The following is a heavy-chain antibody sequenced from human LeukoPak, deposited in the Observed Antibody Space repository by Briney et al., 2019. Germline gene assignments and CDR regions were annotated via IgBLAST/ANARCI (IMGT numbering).Heavy chain of an antibody. CDR2: IWYDGSNE. CDR3: AKGEYYYDSSGYKAEYFQH. V-gene: IGHV3-33*06. J-gene: IGHJ1*01. D-gene: IGHD3-22*01. Sequence: GGSLRLSCAASGFTFSSYGMHWVRQAPGKGLEWVAVIWYDGSNEYYADSVKGRFTISRDNSKNTLYLQMNSLRAEDTAVYYCAKGEYYYDSSGYKAEYFQHWGQGTLVTVSS. CDR1: GFTFSSYG.